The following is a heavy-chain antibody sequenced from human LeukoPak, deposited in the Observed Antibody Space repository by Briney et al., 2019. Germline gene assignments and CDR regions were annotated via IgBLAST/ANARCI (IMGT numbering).Heavy chain of an antibody. J-gene: IGHJ4*02. D-gene: IGHD2-15*01. CDR2: IYTSGST. Sequence: SETLSLTCTVSGGSISSGSYYWSWIRQPAGKGLEWIGRIYTSGSTNYDPSLKSRVTISVDTSKNQFSLKLSSVTAADTAVYYCARLYCSGGSCYSDYWGQGTLVTVSS. CDR1: GGSISSGSYY. V-gene: IGHV4-61*02. CDR3: ARLYCSGGSCYSDY.